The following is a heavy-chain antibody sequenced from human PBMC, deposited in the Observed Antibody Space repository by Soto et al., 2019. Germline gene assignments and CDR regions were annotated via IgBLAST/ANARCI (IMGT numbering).Heavy chain of an antibody. Sequence: PSETLSLTCAVSGGSISSSNWWSWVRQPPGKGLEWIGEIYHSGSTNYNPSLKSRVTISVDKSKNQFSLKLSSVTAADTAVYYCARREWTTYYYYYGMDVWGQGTTVTVS. V-gene: IGHV4-4*02. CDR3: ARREWTTYYYYYGMDV. CDR2: IYHSGST. J-gene: IGHJ6*02. D-gene: IGHD3-3*01. CDR1: GGSISSSNW.